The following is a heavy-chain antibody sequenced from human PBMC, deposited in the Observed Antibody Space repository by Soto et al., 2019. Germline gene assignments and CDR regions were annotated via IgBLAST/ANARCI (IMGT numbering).Heavy chain of an antibody. Sequence: ASVKVSCKASGYTFTSYDINWVRQATGQGLEWMGWMNPNSGNTGYAQKFQGRVTMTRNTSISTAYMELSSLRSEDTAVYYCARVADYDFWSGYYAGYYYYYGMDVWGQGTMVTVSS. J-gene: IGHJ6*02. CDR2: MNPNSGNT. CDR3: ARVADYDFWSGYYAGYYYYYGMDV. CDR1: GYTFTSYD. D-gene: IGHD3-3*01. V-gene: IGHV1-8*01.